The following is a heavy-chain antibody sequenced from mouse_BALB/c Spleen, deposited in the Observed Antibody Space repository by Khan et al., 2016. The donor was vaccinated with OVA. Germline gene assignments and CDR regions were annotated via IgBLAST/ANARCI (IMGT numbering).Heavy chain of an antibody. V-gene: IGHV5-12*02. CDR1: GFTFSDFY. CDR3: ARGGDVYSWFTY. CDR2: ISNGGGSS. Sequence: EVELVESGGGLVQPGGTLKLSCATSGFTFSDFYMCWVRQTPEKRLEWVAYISNGGGSSYYPDTVKGRFTISRDNAKNTLYLQMSRLTSEDTAIYYCARGGDVYSWFTYWGQGTLVTVSA. J-gene: IGHJ3*01. D-gene: IGHD2-3*01.